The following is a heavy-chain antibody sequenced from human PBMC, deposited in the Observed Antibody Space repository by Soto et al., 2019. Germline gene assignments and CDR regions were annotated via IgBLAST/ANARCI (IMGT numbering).Heavy chain of an antibody. CDR1: GGSITSYY. Sequence: QVQLQESGPGLVKPLETLSLTCTVPGGSITSYYWSWVRQPPGKGLEWIGYIYYNGNINYNPSLKCRLTMSLDTSKNQFSLRLSSVTAADTAVYYCATGRVYFGSEYWGQGTLVTVSS. CDR3: ATGRVYFGSEY. V-gene: IGHV4-59*01. D-gene: IGHD3-10*01. CDR2: IYYNGNI. J-gene: IGHJ4*02.